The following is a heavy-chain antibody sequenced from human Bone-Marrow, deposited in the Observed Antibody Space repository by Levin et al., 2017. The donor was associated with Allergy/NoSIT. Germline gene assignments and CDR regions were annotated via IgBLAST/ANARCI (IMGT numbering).Heavy chain of an antibody. V-gene: IGHV3-21*01. CDR2: ISSSSSYI. Sequence: GESLKISCAASGFSFSAYNMNWVRQAPGKGLEWVSSISSSSSYIYSADAVRGRFIISRDNAKNSLYLQMNSLRAEDTAVYYCVRTIGFCSTTTCRGDYWGQGTLVTVST. D-gene: IGHD2-2*01. CDR1: GFSFSAYN. CDR3: VRTIGFCSTTTCRGDY. J-gene: IGHJ4*02.